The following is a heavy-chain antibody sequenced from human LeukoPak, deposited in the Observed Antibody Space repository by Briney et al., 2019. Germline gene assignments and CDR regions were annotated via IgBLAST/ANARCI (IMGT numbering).Heavy chain of an antibody. CDR1: GFTFSSYA. J-gene: IGHJ4*02. Sequence: GGSLRLSCAASGFTFSSYAMSWVRQAPGKGLVWVSHIKSDGSRTTYADSVKGRFTISRDNAKNTLYLQMNSLRSEDTAVYYCAKGGGPYHLPTDYWGQGALVTVSS. CDR2: IKSDGSRT. D-gene: IGHD2-2*01. CDR3: AKGGGPYHLPTDY. V-gene: IGHV3-23*03.